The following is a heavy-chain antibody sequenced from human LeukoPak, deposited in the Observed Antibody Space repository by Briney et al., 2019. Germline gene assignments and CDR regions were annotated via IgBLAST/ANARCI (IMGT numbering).Heavy chain of an antibody. J-gene: IGHJ3*02. D-gene: IGHD3-22*01. Sequence: ASVKVSCKASGYTFTGYYMHWVRQAPGQGLEWMGWINPNSGGTNYAQKFQGRVTMTRDTSISTAYMELSRLRSDDTAVYYCASEEVVIRGNAFDIWGQGTMVTVSS. CDR1: GYTFTGYY. CDR3: ASEEVVIRGNAFDI. CDR2: INPNSGGT. V-gene: IGHV1-2*02.